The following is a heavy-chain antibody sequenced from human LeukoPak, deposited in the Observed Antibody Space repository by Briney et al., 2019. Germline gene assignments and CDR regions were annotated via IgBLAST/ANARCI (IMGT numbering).Heavy chain of an antibody. CDR2: INPNSGGT. CDR3: ARGNAVIPAALDY. J-gene: IGHJ4*02. Sequence: ASVKVSRKSSGHTFTDYYMHWVRQAPGQGLEWMGWINPNSGGTNYVQKFQGRVTMTRDTSISTAYMELSSLRSDDTAVYYCARGNAVIPAALDYWGQGTLVTVSS. CDR1: GHTFTDYY. D-gene: IGHD2-2*01. V-gene: IGHV1-2*02.